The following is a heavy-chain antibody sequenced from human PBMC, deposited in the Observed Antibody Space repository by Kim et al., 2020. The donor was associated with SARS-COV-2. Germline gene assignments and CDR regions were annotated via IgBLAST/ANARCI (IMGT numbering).Heavy chain of an antibody. CDR1: GFTFSSYS. CDR2: ISSSSSTI. J-gene: IGHJ5*02. V-gene: IGHV3-48*02. D-gene: IGHD3-9*01. Sequence: GGSLRLSCAASGFTFSSYSMNWVRQAPGKGLEWVSYISSSSSTIYYADSVKGRFTISRDNAKNSLYLQMNSLRDEDTAVYYCARDPTYYDILTGYSRGWFDPWGQGTLVTVSS. CDR3: ARDPTYYDILTGYSRGWFDP.